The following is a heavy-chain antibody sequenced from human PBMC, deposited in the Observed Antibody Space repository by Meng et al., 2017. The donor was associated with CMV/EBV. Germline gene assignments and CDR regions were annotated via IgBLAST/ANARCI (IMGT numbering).Heavy chain of an antibody. CDR1: GFTFSSYA. D-gene: IGHD2-2*01. CDR3: AKDRGKSPDDNCSSTSCYYYYYGMDV. J-gene: IGHJ6*02. Sequence: LTGAASGFTFSSYAMSWVRQAPGKGLEGVSAISGSGGSTYYADSVKGRFTISRDNSKNTLYLQMNSLRAEDTAVYYCAKDRGKSPDDNCSSTSCYYYYYGMDVWGQGTTVTVSS. CDR2: ISGSGGST. V-gene: IGHV3-23*01.